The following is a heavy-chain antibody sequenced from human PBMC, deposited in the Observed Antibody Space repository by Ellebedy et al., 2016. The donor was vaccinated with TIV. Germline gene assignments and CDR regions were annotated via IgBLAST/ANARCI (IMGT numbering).Heavy chain of an antibody. V-gene: IGHV3-11*01. CDR1: GFTFTDYF. Sequence: GESLKISCAASGFTFTDYFLSWVRQSPGKGLEWVAYISSSGYSIHYADSVKGRFTLSRDNAKNSLFLQMNSLRAEDTAVYYCESSGNYLGFDYWGQGTLVTVSS. D-gene: IGHD1-26*01. J-gene: IGHJ4*02. CDR2: ISSSGYSI. CDR3: ESSGNYLGFDY.